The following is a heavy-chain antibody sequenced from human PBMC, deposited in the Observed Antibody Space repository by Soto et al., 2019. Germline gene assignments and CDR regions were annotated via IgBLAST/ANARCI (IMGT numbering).Heavy chain of an antibody. V-gene: IGHV1-69*08. CDR2: IIPILGIA. CDR3: ARDPKIVVVRPSYGMDV. D-gene: IGHD3-22*01. Sequence: QVQLVQSGAEVKKPGSSVKVSCKASGGTFSSYTISWVRQAPGQGLEWMGRIIPILGIANYAQKFQGRVTITADKSTSTASMELSSLRSEDTAVYYCARDPKIVVVRPSYGMDVWGQGTTVTVSS. J-gene: IGHJ6*02. CDR1: GGTFSSYT.